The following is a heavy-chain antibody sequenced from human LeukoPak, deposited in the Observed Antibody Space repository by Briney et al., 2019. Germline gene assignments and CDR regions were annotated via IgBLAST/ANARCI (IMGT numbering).Heavy chain of an antibody. CDR2: INPNSGGT. CDR3: ARRQTYCSSTRCYYNWFDP. V-gene: IGHV1-2*02. J-gene: IGHJ5*02. CDR1: GYTFTGYY. D-gene: IGHD2-2*01. Sequence: ASVKVSCKASGYTFTGYYMHWVRQAPGQWLEWMGWINPNSGGTNYAQKFQGRVTMTRDTSISTAYMELSRLRSDDTAVYYCARRQTYCSSTRCYYNWFDPWGQGTLVTVSS.